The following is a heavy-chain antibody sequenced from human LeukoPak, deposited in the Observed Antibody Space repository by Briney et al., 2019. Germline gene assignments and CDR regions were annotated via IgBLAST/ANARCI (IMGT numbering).Heavy chain of an antibody. CDR2: INPNSGGT. CDR3: AREMSRDCSGGSCYNNWFDP. Sequence: GASVKVSCKASGYTFTGYYMHWVRQAPGQGLEWMGWINPNSGGTNYAQKFQGRVTMTRDTSISTAYMELSRLRSDDTAVYYCAREMSRDCSGGSCYNNWFDPWGQGTLVTVSS. CDR1: GYTFTGYY. J-gene: IGHJ5*02. V-gene: IGHV1-2*02. D-gene: IGHD2-15*01.